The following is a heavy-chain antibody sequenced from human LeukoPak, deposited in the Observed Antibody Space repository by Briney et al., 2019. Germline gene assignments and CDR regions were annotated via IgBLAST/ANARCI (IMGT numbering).Heavy chain of an antibody. CDR2: INHSGST. Sequence: PSETLSLTCAVYGGSFSGYYWSWIRQPPGKGLEWIGEINHSGSTNYNPSLKRRVTISVDTSKNQFSLKLSSVTAADTAVYYCARGITMVRGVIRKTYNWFDPWGQGTLVTVSS. D-gene: IGHD3-10*01. CDR1: GGSFSGYY. V-gene: IGHV4-34*01. CDR3: ARGITMVRGVIRKTYNWFDP. J-gene: IGHJ5*02.